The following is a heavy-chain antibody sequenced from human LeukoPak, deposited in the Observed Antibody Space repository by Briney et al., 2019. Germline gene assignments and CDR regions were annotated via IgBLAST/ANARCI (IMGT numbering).Heavy chain of an antibody. D-gene: IGHD1-14*01. J-gene: IGHJ4*02. CDR3: ASSGLARGALNY. Sequence: SETLSLTCAVYGGSFSGYYWSWIRQPPGKGLEWIGYIYYSGSTNYNPSLKSRVTISVDTSKNQFSLKLSSVTAADTAVYYCASSGLARGALNYWGQGTLVTVSS. V-gene: IGHV4-59*08. CDR2: IYYSGST. CDR1: GGSFSGYY.